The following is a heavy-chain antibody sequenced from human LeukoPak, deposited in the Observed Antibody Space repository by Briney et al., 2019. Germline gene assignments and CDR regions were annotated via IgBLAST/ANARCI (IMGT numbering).Heavy chain of an antibody. V-gene: IGHV4-59*08. CDR1: GGSINGYY. J-gene: IGHJ3*02. Sequence: PSETLSLTCTVSGGSINGYYWSWIRQPPGKGLEWIGYIYYSGSTNYNPSLKSRVTISVDTSKNQFSLKLSSVTAADTAVYYCARHRLFGGWGAFDIWGQGTMVTVSS. D-gene: IGHD6-19*01. CDR2: IYYSGST. CDR3: ARHRLFGGWGAFDI.